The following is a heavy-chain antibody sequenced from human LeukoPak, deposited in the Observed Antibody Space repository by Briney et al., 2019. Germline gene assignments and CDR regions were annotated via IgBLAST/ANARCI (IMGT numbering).Heavy chain of an antibody. Sequence: GGSLRLSCAASGFTFSSAGMTWVRQAPGKGLEWVSTISFSGLALYYADSAKGRFTISRDNSKNTLYLQMNSLRAEDTAVYYCAELGITMIGGVWGKGTTVTISS. J-gene: IGHJ6*04. CDR2: ISFSGLAL. CDR3: AELGITMIGGV. D-gene: IGHD3-10*02. V-gene: IGHV3-23*01. CDR1: GFTFSSAG.